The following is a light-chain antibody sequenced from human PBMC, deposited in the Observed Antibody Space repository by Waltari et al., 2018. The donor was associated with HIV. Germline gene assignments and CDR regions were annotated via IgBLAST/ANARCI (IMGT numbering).Light chain of an antibody. J-gene: IGLJ3*02. V-gene: IGLV2-14*01. Sequence: QPALTHPASVSGSPGPSITIPCTGTSRDVGGYNYVSWYQQHPGKAPKRMIYEVSNRPSGVSNRFSGSKSGNTASLTISGLQAEDEADYYCSSYTSSSTRVFGGGTNLTVL. CDR1: SRDVGGYNY. CDR2: EVS. CDR3: SSYTSSSTRV.